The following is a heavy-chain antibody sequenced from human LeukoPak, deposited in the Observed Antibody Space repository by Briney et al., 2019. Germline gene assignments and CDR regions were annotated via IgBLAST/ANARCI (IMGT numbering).Heavy chain of an antibody. CDR1: GYTFSSDS. D-gene: IGHD6-13*01. CDR2: ISSSSSYI. J-gene: IGHJ3*02. V-gene: IGHV3-21*01. CDR3: ARDAAAADAFDI. Sequence: PGGSLRLTCAASGYTFSSDSMNWVRQAPGKGLEGVSSISSSSSYIYYADSVKGRFTISIDNAKNSLYLQMNSLRAEDTAVYYCARDAAAADAFDIWGQGTRVTVTS.